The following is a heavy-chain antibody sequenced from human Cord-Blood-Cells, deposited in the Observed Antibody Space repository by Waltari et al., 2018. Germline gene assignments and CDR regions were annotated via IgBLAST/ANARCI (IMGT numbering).Heavy chain of an antibody. V-gene: IGHV3-9*03. J-gene: IGHJ4*02. Sequence: EVQLVESGGGLVQPGRSLRLSCAASGFTFDDYAMHWVRQAPGKGLEWVSGISWNSGSIGYADSVKGRFTISRDNAKNSLYLQMNSLRAEDMALYYCAKDYYGSGTIMILDYWGQGTLVTVSS. CDR1: GFTFDDYA. CDR3: AKDYYGSGTIMILDY. CDR2: ISWNSGSI. D-gene: IGHD3-10*01.